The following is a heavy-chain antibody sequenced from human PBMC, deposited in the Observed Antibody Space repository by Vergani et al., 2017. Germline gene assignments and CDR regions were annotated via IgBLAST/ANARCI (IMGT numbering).Heavy chain of an antibody. J-gene: IGHJ5*02. CDR2: IIPILGIA. V-gene: IGHV1-69*08. CDR1: GGTFSSCT. D-gene: IGHD1-26*01. Sequence: QVQLVQSGAGVKKPGSSVKVSCKASGGTFSSCTISWVRQAPGQGLEWMGRIIPILGIANHAQKFQGRVTITADKSTSTAYMELSSLRSEDTAVYYCARDPTGIVGVNWFAPWGQGCLVTVYS. CDR3: ARDPTGIVGVNWFAP.